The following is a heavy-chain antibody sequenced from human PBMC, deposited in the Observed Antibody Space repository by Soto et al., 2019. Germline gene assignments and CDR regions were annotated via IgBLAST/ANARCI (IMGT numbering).Heavy chain of an antibody. CDR3: ARDFRITGTTPLDDDAFDI. Sequence: GGSLRLSCAASGFTFSDYYMSWIRQAPGKGLEWVSYISSSGSTIYYADSVKGRFTISRDNAKNSLYLQMNSLRAEDTAVYYCARDFRITGTTPLDDDAFDIWGQGTMVTASS. J-gene: IGHJ3*02. CDR1: GFTFSDYY. D-gene: IGHD1-7*01. CDR2: ISSSGSTI. V-gene: IGHV3-11*01.